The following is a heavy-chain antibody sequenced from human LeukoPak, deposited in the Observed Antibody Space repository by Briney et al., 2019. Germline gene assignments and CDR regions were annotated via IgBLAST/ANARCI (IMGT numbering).Heavy chain of an antibody. V-gene: IGHV3-53*05. D-gene: IGHD3-9*01. CDR1: GFSVSSRH. CDR3: ARDYTLRCFDWLLDY. Sequence: GGSLRLSCAASGFSVSSRHMSWVRQAPGKGLEWVSLIYSGGTTYYADSVKGRFTISRDNSKNTLYLQMNSLRAEDTAVYYCARDYTLRCFDWLLDYWGQGTLVTVSS. J-gene: IGHJ4*02. CDR2: IYSGGTT.